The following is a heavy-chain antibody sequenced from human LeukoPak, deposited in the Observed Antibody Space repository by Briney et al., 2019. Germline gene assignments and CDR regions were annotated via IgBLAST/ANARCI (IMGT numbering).Heavy chain of an antibody. V-gene: IGHV1-2*02. CDR3: ARTVLRFLEWLPLDV. J-gene: IGHJ6*04. CDR2: INPNSGGT. CDR1: GYTFTSYY. Sequence: ASVKVSCKASGYTFTSYYMHWVRQAPGQGLEWMGWINPNSGGTNYAQKFQGRVTMTRDTSISTAYMELSRLRSDDTAVYYCARTVLRFLEWLPLDVWGKGTTVTVSS. D-gene: IGHD3-3*01.